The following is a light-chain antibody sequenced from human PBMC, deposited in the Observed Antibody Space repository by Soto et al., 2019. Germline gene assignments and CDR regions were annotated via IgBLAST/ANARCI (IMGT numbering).Light chain of an antibody. CDR1: QGIRSA. V-gene: IGKV1-13*02. CDR3: QHFNSYSGT. CDR2: DAS. J-gene: IGKJ3*01. Sequence: AIQLTQSPSSLSTFVGDRVTITCRASQGIRSALAWYQQKPGKAPRLLIYDASFLESGVPSRFSVSGSGTDFTLSISNLQPEDFGIYYCQHFNSYSGTFGPGTRVDFK.